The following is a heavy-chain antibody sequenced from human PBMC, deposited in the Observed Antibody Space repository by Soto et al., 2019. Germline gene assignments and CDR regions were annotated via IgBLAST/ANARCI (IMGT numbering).Heavy chain of an antibody. CDR1: GFTFSSYA. CDR2: ISYDGSNK. CDR3: ARDQSRNSSGWYY. D-gene: IGHD6-19*01. V-gene: IGHV3-30-3*01. Sequence: GESLKISCAASGFTFSSYAMHWVRQAPGKGLEWVAVISYDGSNKYYADSVKGRFTISRDNSKNTLYLQMNSLRAEDTAVYYCARDQSRNSSGWYYWGQGTLVTVSS. J-gene: IGHJ4*02.